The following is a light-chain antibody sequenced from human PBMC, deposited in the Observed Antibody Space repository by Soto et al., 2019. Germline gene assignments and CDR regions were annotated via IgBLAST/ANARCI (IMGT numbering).Light chain of an antibody. CDR1: QSISSTY. CDR3: QQYGRAPRT. V-gene: IGKV3-20*01. Sequence: GLTQSPGTLSLPPGERASRSCRASQSISSTYLPWYHQRPGQAPRLLISGASSRATGIPDRFSGSGSGTDFSLTISRLEPEDFAVYYCQQYGRAPRTFGPGTKVDIK. J-gene: IGKJ1*01. CDR2: GAS.